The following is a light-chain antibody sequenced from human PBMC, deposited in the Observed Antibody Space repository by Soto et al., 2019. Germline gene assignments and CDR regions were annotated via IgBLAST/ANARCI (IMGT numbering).Light chain of an antibody. J-gene: IGLJ1*01. V-gene: IGLV2-23*02. Sequence: QSALTQPASVSGSPGQSLTISCTGTSNDVGKYNHVSWYQHHAGKAPKLILYDVSQWPSGASRRFSGSKSGNTASLTIYRLQPEDEADYYGSSYGGCTTFYVFGTGTKVTVL. CDR3: SSYGGCTTFYV. CDR1: SNDVGKYNH. CDR2: DVS.